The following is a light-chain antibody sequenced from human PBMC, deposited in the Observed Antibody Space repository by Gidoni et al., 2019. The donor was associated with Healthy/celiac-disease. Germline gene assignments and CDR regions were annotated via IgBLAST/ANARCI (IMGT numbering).Light chain of an antibody. CDR1: QSVSSSY. CDR3: QQYGRSPPRT. CDR2: GAS. Sequence: EIVLTQSPGPLSLSPGERATLSCRASQSVSSSYVAWYQQKPGQAPRLLIYGASSRATGIPDRFRGSGSGTDFTLTISRLEPEDFAVYYCQQYGRSPPRTFGQGTKVEIK. V-gene: IGKV3-20*01. J-gene: IGKJ1*01.